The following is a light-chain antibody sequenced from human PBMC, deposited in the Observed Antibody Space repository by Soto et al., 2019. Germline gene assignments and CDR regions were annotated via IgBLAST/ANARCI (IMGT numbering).Light chain of an antibody. CDR3: AEWDVSLNGYV. V-gene: IGLV1-44*01. J-gene: IGLJ1*01. CDR2: AHT. CDR1: SSNIGSHT. Sequence: QSALAQPPSASGTPGQRITIACSGSSSNIGSHTVNWYQQLPGTAPKLLIYAHTHPPSAVPARISASKSGTSPSLAISGLQSEHEGDYSCAEWDVSLNGYVFGPGTKVTVL.